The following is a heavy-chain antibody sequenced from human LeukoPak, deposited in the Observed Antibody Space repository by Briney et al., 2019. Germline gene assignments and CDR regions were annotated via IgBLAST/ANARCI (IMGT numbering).Heavy chain of an antibody. D-gene: IGHD3-3*01. Sequence: SETLSLTCTVSGGSISSYYWSWIRQPPGKGLEWIGYRYYSGSTNYNPTLISRVTISVDTSKNQFSLKLSSVTAADTAVYYCAIVGFTYYDLWSGPHSTWGAFDIWGQGTMVTVSS. CDR3: AIVGFTYYDLWSGPHSTWGAFDI. CDR2: RYYSGST. V-gene: IGHV4-59*08. CDR1: GGSISSYY. J-gene: IGHJ3*02.